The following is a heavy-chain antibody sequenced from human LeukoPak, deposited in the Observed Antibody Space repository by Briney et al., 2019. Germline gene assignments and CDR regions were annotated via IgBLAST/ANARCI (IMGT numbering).Heavy chain of an antibody. CDR3: ATLLTLDAFDI. CDR2: IYHSGST. V-gene: IGHV4-38-2*01. J-gene: IGHJ3*02. CDR1: GYSISSGYY. Sequence: RPSETLSLTCADTGYSISSGYYWGWIRQPPGKGLEWIGSIYHSGSTYYNPSLKSRVTISVDTSKNQFSLKLSSVTAADTAVYYCATLLTLDAFDIWGQGTMVTVSS.